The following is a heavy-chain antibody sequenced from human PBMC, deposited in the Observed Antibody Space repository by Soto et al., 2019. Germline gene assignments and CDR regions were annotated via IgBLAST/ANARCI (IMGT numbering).Heavy chain of an antibody. J-gene: IGHJ6*03. CDR3: ARGDCSGGTCYLGYYYMDV. D-gene: IGHD2-15*01. CDR2: IYYTGST. CDR1: GGSISSYY. Sequence: QVQLQESGPGLVKPSETLSLTCTVSGGSISSYYWSWIRQPPGKGLEWIGYIYYTGSTNYNPSLKSRVAISVDPYNNQFSLKLSSVTAADTAFYYCARGDCSGGTCYLGYYYMDVWGKGTTVTVSS. V-gene: IGHV4-59*01.